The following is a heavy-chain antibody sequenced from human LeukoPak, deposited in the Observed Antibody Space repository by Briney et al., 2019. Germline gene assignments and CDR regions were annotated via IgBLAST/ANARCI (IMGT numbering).Heavy chain of an antibody. CDR2: ISGSGGST. CDR1: GFTFSSYA. D-gene: IGHD3-22*01. Sequence: GGSLRLSCAASGFTFSSYAMSWVRQAPGKGLEWVSAISGSGGSTYYADSVKGRFTISRDNAKNSLYLQMNSLRAEDTALYYCAKDINYYDSSGYSQFDPWGQGTLVTVSS. V-gene: IGHV3-23*01. J-gene: IGHJ5*02. CDR3: AKDINYYDSSGYSQFDP.